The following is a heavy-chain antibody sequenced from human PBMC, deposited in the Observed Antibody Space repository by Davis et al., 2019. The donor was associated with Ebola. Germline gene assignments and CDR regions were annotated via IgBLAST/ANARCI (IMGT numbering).Heavy chain of an antibody. J-gene: IGHJ4*02. CDR1: GGTFSSYA. CDR3: ARGSGWHYFDY. D-gene: IGHD6-19*01. CDR2: IIPILGIA. V-gene: IGHV1-69*04. Sequence: AASVKVSCKASGGTFSSYAISWVRQAPGQGLEWMGRIIPILGIANYAQKFQGRVTITADKSTSTASMELSSLRSEDAAVYYCARGSGWHYFDYWGQGTLVTVSS.